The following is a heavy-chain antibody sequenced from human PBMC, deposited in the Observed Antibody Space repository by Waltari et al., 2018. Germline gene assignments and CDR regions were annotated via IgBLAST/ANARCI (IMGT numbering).Heavy chain of an antibody. V-gene: IGHV3-23*01. CDR3: TKQPRYDSASGERHFDT. D-gene: IGHD3-10*01. CDR2: IRGGGHNT. J-gene: IGHJ5*02. CDR1: GFTFSTYA. Sequence: EVQLLESGGDLILPGGSLRLSCAASGFTFSTYALSWVRPAPGKGLEWVSAIRGGGHNTYYADSVRGRFTISRDNSENVVHLQMDSLRAADTALYYCTKQPRYDSASGERHFDTRGQGTLVTVSS.